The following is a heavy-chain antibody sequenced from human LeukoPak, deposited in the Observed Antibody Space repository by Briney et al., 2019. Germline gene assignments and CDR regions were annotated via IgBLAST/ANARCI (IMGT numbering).Heavy chain of an antibody. CDR3: AKDQGWFDP. CDR1: GFTFSSYG. Sequence: GGSLRLPCAASGFTFSSYGMHWVRQAPGKGLEWVAVISYDGSNKYYADSVKGRFTISRDNSKNTLYLQMNSLRAEDTAVYYCAKDQGWFDPWGRGTLVTVSS. V-gene: IGHV3-30*18. J-gene: IGHJ5*02. CDR2: ISYDGSNK.